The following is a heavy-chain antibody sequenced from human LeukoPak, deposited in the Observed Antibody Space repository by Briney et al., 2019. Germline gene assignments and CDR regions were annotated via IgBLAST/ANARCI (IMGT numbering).Heavy chain of an antibody. D-gene: IGHD6-13*01. V-gene: IGHV3-23*01. J-gene: IGHJ4*02. CDR1: GFTFSSYD. Sequence: GGSLRLSCAACGFTFSSYDMHWVRQATGKGLEWVSAISGSGGSTYYADSVKGRFTISRDNSKNTLYLQMNSLRAEDTAVYYCAKDGGLQSSSWHYWGQGTLVTVSS. CDR3: AKDGGLQSSSWHY. CDR2: ISGSGGST.